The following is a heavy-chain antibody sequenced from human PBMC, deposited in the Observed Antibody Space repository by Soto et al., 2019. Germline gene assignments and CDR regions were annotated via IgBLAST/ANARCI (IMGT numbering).Heavy chain of an antibody. V-gene: IGHV3-30-3*01. Sequence: QVQLVESGGGVVQPGRSLRLSCAASGFTFSSYAMHWVRQAPGKGLEWVAVISFDGSNKYYADSVKDRFTVSRDNSKNTRNVQMNSLRAGDTAVYYCGRERRFGNGYNLGFDYWGQGTLVTVSS. J-gene: IGHJ4*02. CDR2: ISFDGSNK. D-gene: IGHD5-12*01. CDR3: GRERRFGNGYNLGFDY. CDR1: GFTFSSYA.